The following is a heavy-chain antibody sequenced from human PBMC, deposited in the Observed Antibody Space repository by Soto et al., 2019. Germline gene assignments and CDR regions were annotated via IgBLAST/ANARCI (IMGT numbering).Heavy chain of an antibody. CDR3: ARDNGFSYGYTLYH. Sequence: SETLSLTCTVSCGSISSDYWSWIRQPPGKGLEWIGYIYYSGSTNYNPSLKSRVTISVDTSKNQFSLKLSSVTAADTAVYYCARDNGFSYGYTLYHWGQGTLVTVSS. V-gene: IGHV4-59*01. J-gene: IGHJ5*02. CDR1: CGSISSDY. CDR2: IYYSGST. D-gene: IGHD5-18*01.